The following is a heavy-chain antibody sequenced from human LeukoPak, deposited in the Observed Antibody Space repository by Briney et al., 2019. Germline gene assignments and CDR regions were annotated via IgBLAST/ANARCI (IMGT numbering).Heavy chain of an antibody. CDR3: ARGPRSHYYYYYMHV. Sequence: SVKVSCKASGGTFSSYAISWVRQAPGQGLEWMGRIIPIFGTANYAQKFQGRVTITTDESTSTAYMELSILRSEDTAVYYCARGPRSHYYYYYMHVWGKGTTVTVSS. CDR2: IIPIFGTA. V-gene: IGHV1-69*05. CDR1: GGTFSSYA. J-gene: IGHJ6*03.